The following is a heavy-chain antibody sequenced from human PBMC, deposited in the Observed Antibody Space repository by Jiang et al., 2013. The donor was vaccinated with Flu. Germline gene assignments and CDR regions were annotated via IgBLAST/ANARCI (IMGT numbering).Heavy chain of an antibody. CDR1: GGSISSSNYY. V-gene: IGHV4-39*01. D-gene: IGHD2-15*01. Sequence: LLKPSETLSLTCTVSGGSISSSNYYWGWIRQPPGKGLEWIGSIYYSGTTYYNPSLKSRVTISVDTSKNQFSLKLTSVTAADTAVYYCAGPPYCSGGVCYSRPYFYYYGMEIWGQGDHGHRLL. CDR2: IYYSGTT. J-gene: IGHJ6*02. CDR3: AGPPYCSGGVCYSRPYFYYYGMEI.